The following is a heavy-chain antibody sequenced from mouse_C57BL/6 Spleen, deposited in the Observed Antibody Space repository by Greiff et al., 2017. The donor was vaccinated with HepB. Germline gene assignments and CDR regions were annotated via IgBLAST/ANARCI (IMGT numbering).Heavy chain of an antibody. CDR2: IHPNSGST. CDR3: AREDYGNYGDY. Sequence: QVHVKQPGAELVKPGASVKLSCKASGYTFTSYWMHWVKQRPGQGLEWIGMIHPNSGSTNYNEKFKSKATLTVDKSSSTAYMQLSSLTSEDAAVYYCAREDYGNYGDYWGQGTTLTVSS. V-gene: IGHV1-64*01. CDR1: GYTFTSYW. J-gene: IGHJ2*01. D-gene: IGHD2-1*01.